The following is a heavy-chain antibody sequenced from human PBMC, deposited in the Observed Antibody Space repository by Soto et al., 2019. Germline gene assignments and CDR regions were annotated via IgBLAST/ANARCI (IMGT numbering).Heavy chain of an antibody. CDR3: AKGGQSYDY. Sequence: EVQLLESGGGSVQPGGSLRLSCAASGFTFSTYAMSWVRQAPGKGLEWVSAISTSVGSTYYTDSVKGRFTISRDNSKNTLYLQMNSLRAEDTAVYYCAKGGQSYDYGGQGTLVTVSS. V-gene: IGHV3-23*01. CDR2: ISTSVGST. J-gene: IGHJ4*02. D-gene: IGHD3-10*01. CDR1: GFTFSTYA.